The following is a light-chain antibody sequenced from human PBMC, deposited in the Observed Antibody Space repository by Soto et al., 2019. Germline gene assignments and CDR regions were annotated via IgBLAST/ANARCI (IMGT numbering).Light chain of an antibody. CDR3: QSYDNSLNEWV. Sequence: QSVLTQPPSVSGAPGQRVTISCTGTASSIAARYDVHWYQQIPGTAPKLLISGNNNRPSGVPDRFSASKSGISASLAIPGLKADDEADYYCQSYDNSLNEWVFGGGTKVTVL. V-gene: IGLV1-40*01. CDR1: ASSIAARYD. CDR2: GNN. J-gene: IGLJ3*02.